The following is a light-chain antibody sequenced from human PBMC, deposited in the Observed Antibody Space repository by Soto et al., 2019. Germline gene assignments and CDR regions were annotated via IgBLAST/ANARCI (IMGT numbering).Light chain of an antibody. CDR2: AAS. CDR3: QQSHSLPWT. V-gene: IGKV1-39*01. CDR1: QSISSY. Sequence: DIQMTQSPSSLSASVGDRVTSTCRASQSISSYLNWYQQKPGKAPKLLIYAASSLQSGVPSRFSGSVSGTDSTLTISSLQPEDFATYYCQQSHSLPWTFGQGTKVEIK. J-gene: IGKJ1*01.